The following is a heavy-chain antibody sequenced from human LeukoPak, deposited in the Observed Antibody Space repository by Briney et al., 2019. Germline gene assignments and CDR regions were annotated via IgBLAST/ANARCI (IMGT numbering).Heavy chain of an antibody. CDR1: GFTFSSYS. D-gene: IGHD6-13*01. CDR2: ISSSSTI. V-gene: IGHV3-48*04. CDR3: ARDLGQQLGFDY. Sequence: GGSLRLSCAASGFTFSSYSMNWVRQAPGKGLEWVSYISSSSTIYYADSVKGRFTISRDNAKNSLYLQMNSLRAEDTAVYYCARDLGQQLGFDYWGQGTLVTVSS. J-gene: IGHJ4*02.